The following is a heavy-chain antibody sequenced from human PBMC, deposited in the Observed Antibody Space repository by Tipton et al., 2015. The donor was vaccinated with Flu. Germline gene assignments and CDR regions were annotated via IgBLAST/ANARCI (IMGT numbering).Heavy chain of an antibody. CDR2: IHQTGST. CDR3: ARSTYYYGSGSSDY. Sequence: TLSLTCAVSGDSISSDYYWGWIRQPPERGLEWIGNIHQTGSTYLDPSLTRRVTISVDRSKNHFSLRLKSVTAADTAVYYCARSTYYYGSGSSDYWGQGTLVTVSS. CDR1: GDSISSDYY. D-gene: IGHD3-10*01. J-gene: IGHJ4*02. V-gene: IGHV4-38-2*01.